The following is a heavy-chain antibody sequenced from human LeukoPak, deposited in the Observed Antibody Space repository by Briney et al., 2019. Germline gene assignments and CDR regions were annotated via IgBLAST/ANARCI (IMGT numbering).Heavy chain of an antibody. J-gene: IGHJ3*02. CDR2: ISYIGST. CDR1: DDSFSSHF. CDR3: ARDLVTVTKGFDI. V-gene: IGHV4-59*11. Sequence: SETLSLTCAVSDDSFSSHFWTWIRQPPGKGLEWIGYISYIGSTNYNPSLKSRVTISIDTSKNQFSLKLSSVTAADTAVYYCARDLVTVTKGFDIWGQGTMVSVSS. D-gene: IGHD4-17*01.